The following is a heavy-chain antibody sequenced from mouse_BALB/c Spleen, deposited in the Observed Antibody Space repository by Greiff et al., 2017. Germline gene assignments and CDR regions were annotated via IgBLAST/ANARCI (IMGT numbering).Heavy chain of an antibody. J-gene: IGHJ4*01. CDR2: ISSGGSYT. CDR3: ARTGGNNNTMNY. CDR1: GFTFSSYA. V-gene: IGHV5-9-4*01. D-gene: IGHD1-1*02. Sequence: EVKLMESGGGLVKPGGSLKFSCAASGFTFSSYAMSWVRQSPEKRLEWVAEISSGGSYTYYPDTVTGRFTISRDNAKNTLYLEMSSLSSEDTAMYYCARTGGNNNTMNYWGQGTSVTVSS.